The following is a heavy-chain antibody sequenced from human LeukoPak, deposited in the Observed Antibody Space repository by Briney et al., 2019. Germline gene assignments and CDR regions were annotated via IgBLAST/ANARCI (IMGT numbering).Heavy chain of an antibody. J-gene: IGHJ6*02. CDR3: ARVTLSVAGDFYYYYGLDV. CDR2: ISGYNGNT. Sequence: ASVTVSCKASGYTFTRYAISWVRQAPGQGREWMGWISGYNGNTKYAQELQGRVTMTTATSTSTAYMELRSLTSEDTAVYYCARVTLSVAGDFYYYYGLDVWAQGTTVTVSS. V-gene: IGHV1-18*01. CDR1: GYTFTRYA. D-gene: IGHD6-19*01.